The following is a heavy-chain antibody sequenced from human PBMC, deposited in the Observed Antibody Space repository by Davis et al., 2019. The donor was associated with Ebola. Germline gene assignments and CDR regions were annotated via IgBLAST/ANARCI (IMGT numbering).Heavy chain of an antibody. CDR3: ATDRNWDFDY. CDR1: GFTFSSYS. D-gene: IGHD7-27*01. CDR2: ISSSSSYI. Sequence: GESLKISCAASGFTFSSYSMNWVRQAPGKGLEWVSSISSSSSYIYYADSLKGRFTISRDNAKNSLYLQMNSLRAEDTAVYYCATDRNWDFDYWGQGTLVTVSS. V-gene: IGHV3-21*01. J-gene: IGHJ4*02.